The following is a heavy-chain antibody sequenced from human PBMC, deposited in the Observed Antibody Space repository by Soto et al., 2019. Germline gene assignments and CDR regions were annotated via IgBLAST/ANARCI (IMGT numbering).Heavy chain of an antibody. Sequence: QVQLVESGGGVVQPGRSLRLSCAASGFTFSSYAMHWVRQAPGKGLEWVAVISYDGSNKYYADSVKGRFTISRDNSKNXVXXQMNSLRAEDTAVYYCASTYYDFWSGYATPLPLDYWGQGTLVTVSS. CDR3: ASTYYDFWSGYATPLPLDY. CDR1: GFTFSSYA. CDR2: ISYDGSNK. D-gene: IGHD3-3*01. J-gene: IGHJ4*02. V-gene: IGHV3-30-3*01.